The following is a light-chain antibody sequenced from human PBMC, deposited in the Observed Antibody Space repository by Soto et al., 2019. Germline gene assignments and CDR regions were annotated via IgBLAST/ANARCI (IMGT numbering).Light chain of an antibody. CDR1: SRDIGEHNS. CDR2: DVN. Sequence: QSVLTQPASVSGSPGQAITISCIGTSRDIGEHNSVSWHQQYPGGAPKLLIVDVNNRPSGISNRFSGSKSGNKASLTISGLQAEDEAVYYCSSIVPGIVVCGTGTNVTVL. CDR3: SSIVPGIVV. J-gene: IGLJ1*01. V-gene: IGLV2-14*01.